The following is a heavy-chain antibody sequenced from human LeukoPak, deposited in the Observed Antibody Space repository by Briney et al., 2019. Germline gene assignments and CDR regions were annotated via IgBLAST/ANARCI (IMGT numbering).Heavy chain of an antibody. V-gene: IGHV3-23*01. D-gene: IGHD3-10*01. J-gene: IGHJ4*02. CDR1: GFTFSSYA. CDR3: AKDLGFRGASGY. Sequence: GGSLRLSCAASGFTFSSYAMGWVRQAPGTGLEWVSTISASGVSTYFANSVKGRFTISRDNSKNTLYLQMNSLTAEDTAVYYCAKDLGFRGASGYWGQGTLVTVSS. CDR2: ISASGVST.